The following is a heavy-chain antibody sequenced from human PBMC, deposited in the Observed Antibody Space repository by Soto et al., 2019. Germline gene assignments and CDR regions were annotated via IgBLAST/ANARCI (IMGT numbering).Heavy chain of an antibody. J-gene: IGHJ6*02. CDR1: GFSVSNAW. Sequence: EVQLVDSGGGLVKPGGSLRLSCEASGFSVSNAWMNWVRQAPGKGLEWVGRIKTRDEGKTTNYAAPVKGRFTISRDDSKNTLYLQMNSLKTEDTAVYYCTTGSVEGFWGQGTTVTVSS. V-gene: IGHV3-15*07. CDR3: TTGSVEGF. CDR2: IKTRDEGKTT. D-gene: IGHD2-15*01.